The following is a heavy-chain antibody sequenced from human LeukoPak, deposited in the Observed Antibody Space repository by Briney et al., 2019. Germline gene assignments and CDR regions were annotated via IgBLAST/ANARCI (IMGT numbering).Heavy chain of an antibody. V-gene: IGHV3-23*01. CDR3: AKSPAGSTWPSIDY. J-gene: IGHJ4*02. CDR2: ISGSGGST. D-gene: IGHD3-10*01. Sequence: GGSLRLSCAASGFTFSSYAMSWVRQTPGKGLECVAPISGSGGSTYYADSVRGRFTVSRDNSKNMLYLQMNSLRVEDTAVYYCAKSPAGSTWPSIDYWGQGTLVAVSS. CDR1: GFTFSSYA.